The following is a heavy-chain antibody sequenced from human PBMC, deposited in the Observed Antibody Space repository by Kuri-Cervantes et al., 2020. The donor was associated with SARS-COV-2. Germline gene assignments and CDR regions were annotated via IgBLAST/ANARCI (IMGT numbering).Heavy chain of an antibody. CDR3: AKGYYDSSGYRTLDY. CDR1: GFTFSSYG. J-gene: IGHJ4*02. Sequence: GESLKISCAASGFTFSSYGMHWVRQAPGKGLEWVAVISYDGSNKYYADSVKGRFTISRDNSKNTQYLQMNSLRAEDTAVYYCAKGYYDSSGYRTLDYWGQGTLVTVSS. CDR2: ISYDGSNK. V-gene: IGHV3-30*18. D-gene: IGHD3-22*01.